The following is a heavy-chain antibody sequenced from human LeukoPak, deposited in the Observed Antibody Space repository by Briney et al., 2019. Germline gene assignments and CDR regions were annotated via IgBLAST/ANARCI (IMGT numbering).Heavy chain of an antibody. Sequence: SQTLALTRAISGDSVSSNSVAWNWLRQSPSRGLEWLGRTYYRSKWSNDYAISVKSRITIKPDTSKNQFSLQLNSVTPEDTAVYYCARRGDLTVNPFDYLGQGTPVTVSS. V-gene: IGHV6-1*01. CDR1: GDSVSSNSVA. J-gene: IGHJ4*02. D-gene: IGHD1-20*01. CDR2: TYYRSKWSN. CDR3: ARRGDLTVNPFDY.